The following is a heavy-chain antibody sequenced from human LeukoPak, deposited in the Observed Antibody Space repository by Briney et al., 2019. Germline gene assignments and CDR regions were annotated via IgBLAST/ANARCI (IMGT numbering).Heavy chain of an antibody. CDR3: ARGHLHAFDI. Sequence: ASVTVSCTASGGTFSSYAISWVRQAPGQGREGMGGIIPIFGTANYAQKFQGRVTITADESTSTAYMELSSLRSEDTAVYYCARGHLHAFDIWGQGTMVTVSS. CDR2: IIPIFGTA. V-gene: IGHV1-69*13. CDR1: GGTFSSYA. J-gene: IGHJ3*02.